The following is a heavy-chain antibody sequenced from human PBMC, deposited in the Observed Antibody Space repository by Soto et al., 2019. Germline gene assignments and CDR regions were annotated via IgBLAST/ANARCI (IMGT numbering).Heavy chain of an antibody. J-gene: IGHJ4*02. V-gene: IGHV3-15*07. D-gene: IGHD2-21*01. CDR1: GFTFSNAW. CDR2: IKSKTDGGTT. CDR3: TTGVAYCGGDCLDY. Sequence: GGSLRLSCAASGFTFSNAWMNWVRQAPGKGLEWVGRIKSKTDGGTTDYAAPVKGRFTISRDDSKNTLYLQMNSLKTQDTAVYYCTTGVAYCGGDCLDYWGQGTLVTVSS.